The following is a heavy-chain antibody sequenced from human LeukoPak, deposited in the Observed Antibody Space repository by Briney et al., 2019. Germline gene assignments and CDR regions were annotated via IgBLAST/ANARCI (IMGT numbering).Heavy chain of an antibody. CDR3: ARRVSYRDSGYDADALDI. Sequence: SQTLSLTCTVSGGSISSGGYYWSWIRQHPGKGLEWIGYIYYSGSTYYNPSLKSRVTISVDTSKNQFSLKLSSVTAADTAVYYCARRVSYRDSGYDADALDIWGQGTMVTVSS. CDR1: GGSISSGGYY. D-gene: IGHD5-12*01. V-gene: IGHV4-31*03. J-gene: IGHJ3*02. CDR2: IYYSGST.